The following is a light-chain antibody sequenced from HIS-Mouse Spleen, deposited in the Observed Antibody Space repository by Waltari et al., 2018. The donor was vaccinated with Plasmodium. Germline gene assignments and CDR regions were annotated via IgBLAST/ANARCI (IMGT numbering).Light chain of an antibody. CDR2: DVS. Sequence: QSALTQPRSVSGSPGQSVTLSCPVTSRDVGGYNYVSWYQQHPGKAPKLMIYDVSKRPSGVPDRFSGSKSGNTASLTISGLQAEDEADYYCCSYAGSYTYVFGTGTKVTVL. CDR1: SRDVGGYNY. CDR3: CSYAGSYTYV. J-gene: IGLJ1*01. V-gene: IGLV2-11*01.